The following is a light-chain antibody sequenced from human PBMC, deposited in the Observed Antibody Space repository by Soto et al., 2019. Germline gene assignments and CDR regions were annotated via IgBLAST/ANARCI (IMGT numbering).Light chain of an antibody. CDR1: SSNIGAGYD. CDR3: QSYDSSLSGWV. CDR2: GNS. V-gene: IGLV1-40*01. Sequence: QLVLTQPPSVSGAPGQRVTISCTGSSSNIGAGYDVHWYQQLPGTAPKLLIYGNSNRPSGVPDRFSGSKSGTSASLAITGLQAEDEAYYYCQSYDSSLSGWVFGGGTKLTVL. J-gene: IGLJ3*02.